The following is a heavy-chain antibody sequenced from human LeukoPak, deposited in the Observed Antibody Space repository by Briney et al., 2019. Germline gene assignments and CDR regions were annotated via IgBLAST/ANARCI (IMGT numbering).Heavy chain of an antibody. CDR1: GGSISSGGYY. CDR2: IYHSGST. J-gene: IGHJ5*02. D-gene: IGHD1-1*01. CDR3: ARDAEGTTKFDP. Sequence: PSETLSLTCTVSGGSISSGGYYWSWIRQPPGKGLEWIGYIYHSGSTYYNPSLKGRVTISVDRSKNQFSLKLSSVTAADTAVYYCARDAEGTTKFDPWGQGTLVTVSS. V-gene: IGHV4-30-2*01.